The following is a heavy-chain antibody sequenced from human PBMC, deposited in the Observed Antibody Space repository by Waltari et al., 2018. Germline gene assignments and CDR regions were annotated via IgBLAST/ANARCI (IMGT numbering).Heavy chain of an antibody. Sequence: QVQLVESGGGVVQPGRSLRLSCAASGFTFSSYGMHWVRQAPGKGLEWVAVKSNDGSNKYYADSVKGRFTISRDDSKNSLYLQMNSLKTEDTAVYYCALKGVDFWSGYYHWGQGTLVTVSS. J-gene: IGHJ5*02. CDR1: GFTFSSYG. D-gene: IGHD3-3*01. CDR2: KSNDGSNK. V-gene: IGHV3-30*03. CDR3: ALKGVDFWSGYYH.